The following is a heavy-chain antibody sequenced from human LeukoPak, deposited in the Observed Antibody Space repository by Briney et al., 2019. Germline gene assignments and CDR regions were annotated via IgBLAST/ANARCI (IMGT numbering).Heavy chain of an antibody. Sequence: GGSLRLSCAASGFTFSSYGMHWVRQAPGKGLEWVAFIRYDGSNKYYADSVKGRFTISRDNSKNTLYLQMNSLRAEDTAVYYCAKGRKWELPYFDYWGQGTLVTVSS. CDR1: GFTFSSYG. J-gene: IGHJ4*02. CDR2: IRYDGSNK. CDR3: AKGRKWELPYFDY. D-gene: IGHD1-26*01. V-gene: IGHV3-30*02.